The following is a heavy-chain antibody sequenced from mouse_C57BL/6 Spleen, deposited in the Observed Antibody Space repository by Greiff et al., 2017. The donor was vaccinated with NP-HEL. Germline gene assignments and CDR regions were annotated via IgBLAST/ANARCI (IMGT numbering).Heavy chain of an antibody. J-gene: IGHJ1*03. CDR1: DYTFTSYW. V-gene: IGHV1-64*01. CDR3: AREEGTTVVGYFDV. CDR2: IHPNSGST. Sequence: QVQLQQPGAELVKPGASVKLSCKASDYTFTSYWMHWVKQRPGQGLEWIGMIHPNSGSTNYNEKFKSKATLTVDKSSSTAYMQLSSLTSEDSAVYYCAREEGTTVVGYFDVWGTGTTVTVSS. D-gene: IGHD1-1*01.